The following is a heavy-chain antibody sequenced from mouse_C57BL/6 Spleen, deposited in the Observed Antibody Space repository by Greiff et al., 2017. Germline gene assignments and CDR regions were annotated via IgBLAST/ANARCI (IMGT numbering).Heavy chain of an antibody. V-gene: IGHV5-4*01. D-gene: IGHD1-3*01. CDR1: GFTFSSYA. Sequence: EVHLVESGGGLVKPGGSLKLSCAASGFTFSSYAMSWVRQTPEKRLEWVATISDGGSYTYYPDNVKGRFTLSRDNAKNNLYLQMSHLKSEDTAMYYCARDHDKGWFAYWGQGTLVTVSA. J-gene: IGHJ3*01. CDR3: ARDHDKGWFAY. CDR2: ISDGGSYT.